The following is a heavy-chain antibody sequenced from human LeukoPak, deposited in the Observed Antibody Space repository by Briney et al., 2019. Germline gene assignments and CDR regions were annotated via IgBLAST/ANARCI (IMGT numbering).Heavy chain of an antibody. CDR2: IHYSGGT. CDR1: GGSISNYY. Sequence: SETLSLTRTVSGGSISNYYWGWIRQSPGKGLEWIGYIHYSGGTKYNPSLKSRVIISVDMSMNQFSLKLSSVTAADTAMYYCAKHSVLTGSGYAFDIWGQGTAVTVSS. V-gene: IGHV4-59*08. J-gene: IGHJ3*02. CDR3: AKHSVLTGSGYAFDI. D-gene: IGHD3-9*01.